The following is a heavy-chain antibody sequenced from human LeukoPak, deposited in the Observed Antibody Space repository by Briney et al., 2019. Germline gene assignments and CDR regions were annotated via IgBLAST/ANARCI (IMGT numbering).Heavy chain of an antibody. CDR2: ISTFNGHT. Sequence: GASVKVSCKASGYTFTTYGISWVRQAPGHRLECMGWISTFNGHTNYAQSRQDRVTMTTDTSTSTVYMELSSLISDDTAVYYCARVDTVNYYYYMDVWGKGTPVTVSS. D-gene: IGHD5-18*01. CDR1: GYTFTTYG. CDR3: ARVDTVNYYYYMDV. J-gene: IGHJ6*03. V-gene: IGHV1-18*01.